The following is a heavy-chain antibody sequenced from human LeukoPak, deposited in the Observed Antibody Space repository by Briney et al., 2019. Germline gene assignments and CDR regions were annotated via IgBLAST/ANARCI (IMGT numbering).Heavy chain of an antibody. CDR3: ARERDPYYDFWSGSPDV. D-gene: IGHD3-3*01. CDR2: ISYSGGS. CDR1: GDSISSSSYY. Sequence: PSETLSLTCTVSGDSISSSSYYWGWIRQPPGKGLEWIGSISYSGGSYYTPSLRSRVTLSVDTSKNQFSLKLSSVTAADTAVYYCARERDPYYDFWSGSPDVWGKGTTVTVSS. V-gene: IGHV4-39*07. J-gene: IGHJ6*04.